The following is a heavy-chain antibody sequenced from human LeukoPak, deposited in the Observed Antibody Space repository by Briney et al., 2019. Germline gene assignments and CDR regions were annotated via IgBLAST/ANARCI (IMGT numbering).Heavy chain of an antibody. Sequence: PGGSLRPSCPPYGFTFSSYSMNWVRQLPGKLLEWVSSIRTIRNYITYADSVKGRFTIRRDNAKNSLYLQMKSLRAEDTAVYYCAGRRTTGTAAQDYWGQGTLVTVSS. CDR3: AGRRTTGTAAQDY. V-gene: IGHV3-21*01. CDR1: GFTFSSYS. J-gene: IGHJ4*02. CDR2: IRTIRNYI. D-gene: IGHD1-1*01.